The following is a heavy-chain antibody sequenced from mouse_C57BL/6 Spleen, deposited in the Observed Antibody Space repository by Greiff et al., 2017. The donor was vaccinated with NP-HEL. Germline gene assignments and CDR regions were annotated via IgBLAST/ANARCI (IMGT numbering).Heavy chain of an antibody. V-gene: IGHV6-6*01. CDR3: TFITTVVAPFAY. CDR2: IRNKANNHAT. J-gene: IGHJ3*01. CDR1: GFTFSDAW. D-gene: IGHD1-1*01. Sequence: EVKLVESGGGLVQPGGSMKLSCAASGFTFSDAWMDWVRQSPEKGLEWVAEIRNKANNHATYYAESVKGRFTISRDDSKSSVYLQMNSLRAEDTGIYYCTFITTVVAPFAYWGQGTLVTVSA.